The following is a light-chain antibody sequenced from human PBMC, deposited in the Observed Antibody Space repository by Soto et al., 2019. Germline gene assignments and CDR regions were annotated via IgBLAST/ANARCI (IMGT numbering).Light chain of an antibody. J-gene: IGKJ5*01. CDR1: QSVSSN. CDR2: GAS. V-gene: IGKV3-15*01. Sequence: ERVMTQSPATLSVSPGERATLSCRASQSVSSNLAWYQQKPGQAPRLFIYGASTRATAIPPRFSGSGSGTELTLTISSLQSEDFAVYYCQQYDNWPITFGQGTRLEIK. CDR3: QQYDNWPIT.